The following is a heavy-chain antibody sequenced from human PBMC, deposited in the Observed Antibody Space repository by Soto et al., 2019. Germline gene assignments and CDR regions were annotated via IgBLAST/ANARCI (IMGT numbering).Heavy chain of an antibody. CDR3: ARGRRWQANYYYYGMDV. V-gene: IGHV4-34*01. CDR2: INHSGGT. Sequence: PSETLSLTCAVYGGSFSGYYWSWIRQPPGKGLEWIGEINHSGGTNYNPSLKSRVTISVDTSKNQFSLKLSSVTAADTAVYYCARGRRWQANYYYYGMDVWGQGTTVTVSS. CDR1: GGSFSGYY. J-gene: IGHJ6*02.